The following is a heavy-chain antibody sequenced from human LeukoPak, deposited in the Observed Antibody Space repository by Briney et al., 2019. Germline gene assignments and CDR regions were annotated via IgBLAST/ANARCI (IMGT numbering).Heavy chain of an antibody. V-gene: IGHV1-18*01. CDR2: ISAYNGNT. Sequence: ASVKVSCKASGYTFTSYGIGWVRQAPGQGLEWMGWISAYNGNTNYAQNLQGRVTMTTDTSTSTAYMELRSLRSDDTAVYYCARDFPAATTASNEARDTSSYGMDVWGQGTTVTVSS. J-gene: IGHJ6*02. CDR3: ARDFPAATTASNEARDTSSYGMDV. CDR1: GYTFTSYG. D-gene: IGHD6-13*01.